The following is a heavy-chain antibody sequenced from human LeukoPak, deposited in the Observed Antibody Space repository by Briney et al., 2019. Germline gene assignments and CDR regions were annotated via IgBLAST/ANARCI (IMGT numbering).Heavy chain of an antibody. Sequence: ASVKVSCKASGYTFTGHYIHWVRQAPGQGLEWMGWINPKSGGANYAQKFQGRVTMTRDTSISTAYMEVSRLRSDDTAVFYCARGAEFYYFMDVWGKGTTITISS. V-gene: IGHV1-2*02. CDR1: GYTFTGHY. D-gene: IGHD2/OR15-2a*01. CDR3: ARGAEFYYFMDV. J-gene: IGHJ6*03. CDR2: INPKSGGA.